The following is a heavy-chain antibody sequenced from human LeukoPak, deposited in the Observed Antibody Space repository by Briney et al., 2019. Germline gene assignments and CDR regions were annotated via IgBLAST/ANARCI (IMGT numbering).Heavy chain of an antibody. CDR1: GFTFSSYS. V-gene: IGHV3-48*01. CDR2: ISSSSSTI. CDR3: ARGQDSGSYYSTGDDAFDI. Sequence: GGSLRLSRAASGFTFSSYSMNWVRQAPGKGLEWVSYISSSSSTIYYADSVKGRFTISRDNAKNSLYLQMNSLRAEDTAVYYCARGQDSGSYYSTGDDAFDIWGQGTMVTVSS. J-gene: IGHJ3*02. D-gene: IGHD1-26*01.